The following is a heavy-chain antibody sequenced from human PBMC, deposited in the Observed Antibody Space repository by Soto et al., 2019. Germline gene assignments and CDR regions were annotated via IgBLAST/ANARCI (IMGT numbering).Heavy chain of an antibody. J-gene: IGHJ3*02. V-gene: IGHV3-30*03. CDR2: ISYDGSNK. CDR3: ARDIGSEVVVAATQVGYDAFDI. CDR1: GFTFSSYG. D-gene: IGHD2-15*01. Sequence: GGSLRLSCAASGFTFSSYGMHWVRQAPGKGLEWVAVISYDGSNKYYADSVKGRFTISRDNSKNTLYLQMNSLRAEDTAVYYCARDIGSEVVVAATQVGYDAFDIWGQGTMVTVSS.